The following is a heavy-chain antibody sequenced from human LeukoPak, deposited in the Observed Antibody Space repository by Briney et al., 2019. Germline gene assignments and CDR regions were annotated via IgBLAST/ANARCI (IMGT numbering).Heavy chain of an antibody. CDR2: INHRGST. J-gene: IGHJ4*02. Sequence: PSETLSLTCAVYGGSFSGYYRSWLRQPPGKGREWIGEINHRGSTNYNPSRKSRVTISVDTSKNQFSLKLSSVTAADTAVYYCARFVAGLTYYYGSGSYPDYWGQGTLVTVSS. D-gene: IGHD3-10*01. CDR3: ARFVAGLTYYYGSGSYPDY. CDR1: GGSFSGYY. V-gene: IGHV4-34*01.